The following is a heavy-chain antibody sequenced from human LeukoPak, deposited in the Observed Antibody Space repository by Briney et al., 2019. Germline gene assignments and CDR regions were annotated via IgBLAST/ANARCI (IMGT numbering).Heavy chain of an antibody. J-gene: IGHJ5*02. D-gene: IGHD2-15*01. V-gene: IGHV3-23*01. Sequence: PGGSLRLSCAAAGFIFSDYSMSWVRQAPGKGLEWVSNIRSNGRDTYYTDSVKGRFTISRDNSKSTLYLEMNSLRAEDTAVYYCAKGGYTTCFDPWGQGTLVTVSS. CDR3: AKGGYTTCFDP. CDR2: IRSNGRDT. CDR1: GFIFSDYS.